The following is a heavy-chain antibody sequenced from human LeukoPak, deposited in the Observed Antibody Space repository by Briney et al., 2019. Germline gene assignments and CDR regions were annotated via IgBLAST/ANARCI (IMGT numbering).Heavy chain of an antibody. J-gene: IGHJ6*03. CDR1: GGSISSSSYY. Sequence: SETLSLTCTVSGGSISSSSYYWGWIRQPPGKGLEWIGSIYYSGSTYYNPSLKSRVTISVDTSKNQFSLKLSSVTAADTAVYYCARGFLEWLSPLDYYYYMDVWGKGTTVTVSS. CDR3: ARGFLEWLSPLDYYYYMDV. V-gene: IGHV4-39*07. CDR2: IYYSGST. D-gene: IGHD3-3*01.